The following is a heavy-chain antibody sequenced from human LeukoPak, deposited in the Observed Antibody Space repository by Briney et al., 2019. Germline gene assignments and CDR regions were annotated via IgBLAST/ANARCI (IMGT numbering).Heavy chain of an antibody. D-gene: IGHD3-3*01. CDR1: GYTFTSYD. CDR3: ARGRFDFWSGMSGFDP. J-gene: IGHJ5*02. V-gene: IGHV1-8*03. Sequence: ASVKVSCKASGYTFTSYDINWVRQATGQGLEWMGWMNPNSGNTGYAQKFQGRVTITRNTSISTAYMELSSLRSEDTAVYYCARGRFDFWSGMSGFDPWGQGTLVTVSS. CDR2: MNPNSGNT.